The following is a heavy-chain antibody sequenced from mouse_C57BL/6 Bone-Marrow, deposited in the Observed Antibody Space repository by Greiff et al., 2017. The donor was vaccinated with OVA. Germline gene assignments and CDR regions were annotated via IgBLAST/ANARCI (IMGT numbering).Heavy chain of an antibody. J-gene: IGHJ4*01. Sequence: QVTLKVSGPGLLQPSQTLSLSCSSSGFSLSTFGMGVGWLRQPSGKGLEGLAHIWWDDDKYYNTALKSRLTISKYTSKNQVFLQIANVDTTDTATYDYARLLLRSPYYYARDYWGQGTSVTVSS. D-gene: IGHD1-1*01. CDR3: ARLLLRSPYYYARDY. CDR1: GFSLSTFGMG. V-gene: IGHV8-8*01. CDR2: IWWDDDK.